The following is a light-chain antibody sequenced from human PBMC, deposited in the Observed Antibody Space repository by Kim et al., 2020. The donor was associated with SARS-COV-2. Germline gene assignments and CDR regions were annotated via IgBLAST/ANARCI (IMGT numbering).Light chain of an antibody. V-gene: IGKV3-15*01. CDR3: QQYNSWPPRRT. J-gene: IGKJ1*01. CDR1: QSVSTN. CDR2: GAS. Sequence: PGESATLSCRASQSVSTNLAWYQQKPGQAPRLLIYGASTRATGFPARFSGSGSGTEFTLTISSLQSEDFAVYYCQQYNSWPPRRTFGQGTKVDIK.